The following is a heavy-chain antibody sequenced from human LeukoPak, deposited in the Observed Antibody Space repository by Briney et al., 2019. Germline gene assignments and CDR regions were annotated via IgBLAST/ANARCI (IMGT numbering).Heavy chain of an antibody. D-gene: IGHD5-12*01. J-gene: IGHJ4*02. CDR1: GGSISSYY. V-gene: IGHV4-59*01. CDR2: IYYSGST. CDR3: ARGSGYDSDFDY. Sequence: SETLSLTCTVSGGSISSYYWSWIRQPPGKGPEWIGYIYYSGSTNYNPSLKSRVTISVDTSKNQFSLKLSSVTAADTAVYYCARGSGYDSDFDYWGQGTLVTVSS.